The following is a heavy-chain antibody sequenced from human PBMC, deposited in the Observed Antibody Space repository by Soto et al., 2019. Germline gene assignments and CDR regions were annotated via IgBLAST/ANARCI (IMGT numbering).Heavy chain of an antibody. CDR3: ARAITIFAVAYDAPDI. CDR2: TYYKSKWYY. D-gene: IGHD3-3*01. CDR1: GDSVSSNSST. J-gene: IGHJ3*02. V-gene: IGHV6-1*01. Sequence: QPLSLTCAISGDSVSSNSSTWNWSRQSPSRGLEWLGRTYYKSKWYYDDAVSLRSRLSINPDTSKNQFSLQLSSVTPEDTAVYCCARAITIFAVAYDAPDIWAHGTMVTVSS.